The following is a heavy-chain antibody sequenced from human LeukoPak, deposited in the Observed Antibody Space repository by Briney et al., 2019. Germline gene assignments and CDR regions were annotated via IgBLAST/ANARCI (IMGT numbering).Heavy chain of an antibody. CDR1: GGSISSGSYY. V-gene: IGHV4-61*10. J-gene: IGHJ4*02. CDR2: IYYSGST. CDR3: ARYDPGSGWDFDY. D-gene: IGHD6-19*01. Sequence: SETLSLTCTVSGGSISSGSYYWSWIRQPAGKGLECIGYIYYSGSTNYNPSLKSRVTISVDTSKNQFSLKLSSVTAADTAVYYCARYDPGSGWDFDYWGQGTLVTVSS.